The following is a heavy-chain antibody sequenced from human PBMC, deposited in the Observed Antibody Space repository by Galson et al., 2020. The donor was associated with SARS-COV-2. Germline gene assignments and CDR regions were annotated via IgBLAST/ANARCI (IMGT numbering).Heavy chain of an antibody. J-gene: IGHJ5*02. CDR3: AKDLTYIVVVVAATRT. CDR2: ISGSGGST. Sequence: GGSLRLSCAASGFTFSSYAMSWVRQAPGKGLEWVSAISGSGGSTYHADSVKGRFTISRDNSKNTLYLQMNSLRAEDTAVYYCAKDLTYIVVVVAATRTWGQGTLVTVSS. CDR1: GFTFSSYA. D-gene: IGHD2-15*01. V-gene: IGHV3-23*01.